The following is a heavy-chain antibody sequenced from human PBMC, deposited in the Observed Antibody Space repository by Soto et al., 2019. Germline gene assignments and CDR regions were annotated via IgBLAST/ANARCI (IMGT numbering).Heavy chain of an antibody. CDR3: TRVGYYDFWSGYPDNYWFDP. CDR2: IRSKAYGGTT. V-gene: IGHV3-49*03. Sequence: GGSLRLSCTASGFTFGDYAMSWFRQAPGKGLEWVGFIRSKAYGGTTEYAASVKGRFTISRDDSKSIAYLQMNSLKTEDTAVYYCTRVGYYDFWSGYPDNYWFDPWGQGTLVTVSS. D-gene: IGHD3-3*01. J-gene: IGHJ5*02. CDR1: GFTFGDYA.